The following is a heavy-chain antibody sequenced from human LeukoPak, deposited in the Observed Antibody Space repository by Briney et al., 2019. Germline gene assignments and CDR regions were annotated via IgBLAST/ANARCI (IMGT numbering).Heavy chain of an antibody. V-gene: IGHV4-61*02. CDR2: IYTSGST. CDR1: GGSISSGSYY. J-gene: IGHJ4*02. D-gene: IGHD6-13*01. CDR3: ARDRSSSWYEMDY. Sequence: PSETLSLTCTVSGGSISSGSYYWSWIRQPAGKGPEWIGRIYTSGSTNYNPSLKSRVTISVDTSKNQFSLKLSSVTAADTAVYYCARDRSSSWYEMDYWGQGMLVTVSS.